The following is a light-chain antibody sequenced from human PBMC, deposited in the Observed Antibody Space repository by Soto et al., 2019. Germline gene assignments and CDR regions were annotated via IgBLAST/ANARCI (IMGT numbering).Light chain of an antibody. CDR3: HQYNNFWT. Sequence: EIALTQSPDTLSLSPGEPVTLSCSASQSVSNNYLAWYHQKPGQSPRLLIYGASTRATGIPARFSGSGSGTEFTLTINSLQSEDFGLYYCHQYNNFWTFGQGTKGDIK. CDR1: QSVSNN. CDR2: GAS. V-gene: IGKV3-15*01. J-gene: IGKJ1*01.